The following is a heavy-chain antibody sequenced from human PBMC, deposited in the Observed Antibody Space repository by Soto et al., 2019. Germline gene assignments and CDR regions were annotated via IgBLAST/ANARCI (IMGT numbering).Heavy chain of an antibody. Sequence: EVQLLESGGGLVQPGGSLRLSCAASGFTFRNYAMSWVRQAPGKGLEWVSTLSGSGGSTYYAYSVKGRFTISRDNSKNPLELQMTSLRADDTAIYSCAKDSVRSCDDVACYDSGDDVLDIWGQGTMVTVSS. CDR2: LSGSGGST. CDR3: AKDSVRSCDDVACYDSGDDVLDI. CDR1: GFTFRNYA. V-gene: IGHV3-23*01. J-gene: IGHJ3*02. D-gene: IGHD2-15*01.